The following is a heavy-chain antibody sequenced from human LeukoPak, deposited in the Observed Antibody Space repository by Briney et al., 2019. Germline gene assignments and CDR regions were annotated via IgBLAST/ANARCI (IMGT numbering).Heavy chain of an antibody. CDR1: GFTFSDYY. CDR3: AKDPRGSYALGWFDP. Sequence: PGGSLRLSCAASGFTFSDYYMSWIRQAPGKGLEWVSSISSSGSTIYYADSVKGRFTISRDNAKNSLYLQMNSLRAEDTAVYYCAKDPRGSYALGWFDPWGQGTLVTVSS. CDR2: ISSSGSTI. V-gene: IGHV3-11*01. D-gene: IGHD3-16*01. J-gene: IGHJ5*02.